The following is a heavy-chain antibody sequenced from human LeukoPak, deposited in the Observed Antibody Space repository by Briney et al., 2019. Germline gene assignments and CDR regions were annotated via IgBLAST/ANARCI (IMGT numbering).Heavy chain of an antibody. CDR1: GFTFSSYS. V-gene: IGHV3-21*01. CDR2: ISSSSSYI. CDR3: AREGVYTGSSSWYGPFDY. J-gene: IGHJ4*02. D-gene: IGHD6-13*01. Sequence: PGGSLRLSCAASGFTFSSYSMNWVRQAPGKGLEWVSSISSSSSYIYSADSVKGRFTISRDNAKNSLYLQMNSLRVEDTAVYYCAREGVYTGSSSWYGPFDYWGQGTLVTVSS.